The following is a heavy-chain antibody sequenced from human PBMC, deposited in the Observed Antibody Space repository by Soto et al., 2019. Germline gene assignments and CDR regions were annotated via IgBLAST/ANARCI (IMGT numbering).Heavy chain of an antibody. Sequence: QVQLVESGGGVVQPGRSLRLSCAASGFTFSSYAMHWVRQATGKGLEWVAVISYDGSNKYYGDSVKGRFTISRDNSKNTLYLQMNSLRAQDTAVYYCSRGPGKVTTFDCLYVWGQGITVTVSS. V-gene: IGHV3-30-3*01. CDR2: ISYDGSNK. D-gene: IGHD4-17*01. CDR1: GFTFSSYA. J-gene: IGHJ6*02. CDR3: SRGPGKVTTFDCLYV.